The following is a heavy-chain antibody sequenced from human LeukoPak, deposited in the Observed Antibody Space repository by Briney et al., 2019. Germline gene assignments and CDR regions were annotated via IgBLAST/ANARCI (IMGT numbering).Heavy chain of an antibody. CDR2: IYTSGGT. CDR1: GGSISSYY. Sequence: PSETLSLTCTVSGGSISSYYWSWIRQPAGKGLEWIGRIYTSGGTNYNPSLKSRVTMSVDTSKNQFSLKLSSVTAADTAVYYCARAFFTYYYDSSGYRTGYNWFDPWGQGTLVTVSS. V-gene: IGHV4-4*07. D-gene: IGHD3-22*01. J-gene: IGHJ5*02. CDR3: ARAFFTYYYDSSGYRTGYNWFDP.